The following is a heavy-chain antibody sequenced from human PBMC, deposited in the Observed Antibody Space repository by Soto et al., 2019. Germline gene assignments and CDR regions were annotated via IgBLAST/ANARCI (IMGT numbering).Heavy chain of an antibody. CDR2: ISGGGGNT. Sequence: LRLSCAASGFTFASYAMSWVRQSPGKGLEWVSGISGGGGNTYYADSVRDQFTISRDNSKNTLYLQMNGLRLEDTAVYYCARGLPRSHSDSSGYFLDSWGQGTLVTVSS. CDR3: ARGLPRSHSDSSGYFLDS. J-gene: IGHJ4*02. CDR1: GFTFASYA. V-gene: IGHV3-23*01. D-gene: IGHD3-22*01.